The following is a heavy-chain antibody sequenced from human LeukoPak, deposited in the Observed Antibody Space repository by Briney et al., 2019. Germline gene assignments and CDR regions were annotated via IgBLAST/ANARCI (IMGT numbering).Heavy chain of an antibody. Sequence: SETLSLTCTVSGDSISNYYWSWIRQPPGKGLEWIGYVHSSGSTNYNPSLKGRVTISVDTSKNQFSLKLSSVTAADTAVYYCARVGIYSTSWALDYWGQGTLVTVSS. CDR2: VHSSGST. J-gene: IGHJ4*02. CDR3: ARVGIYSTSWALDY. V-gene: IGHV4-59*01. D-gene: IGHD6-13*01. CDR1: GDSISNYY.